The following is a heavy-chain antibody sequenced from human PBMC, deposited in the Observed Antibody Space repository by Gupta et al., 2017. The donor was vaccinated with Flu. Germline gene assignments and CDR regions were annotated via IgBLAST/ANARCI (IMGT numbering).Heavy chain of an antibody. Sequence: EVQLLESGGGLVQPGGSLRLSCAASGFTFSSYAMSWVRQAPGKGLEWVSAISGSGGSTYYADSVKGRFTISRDNSKNTLYLQMNSLRAEDTAVYYCANNPPLDYDILTGYYSGENIDYWGQGTLVTVSS. V-gene: IGHV3-23*01. CDR2: ISGSGGST. CDR1: GFTFSSYA. D-gene: IGHD3-9*01. J-gene: IGHJ4*02. CDR3: ANNPPLDYDILTGYYSGENIDY.